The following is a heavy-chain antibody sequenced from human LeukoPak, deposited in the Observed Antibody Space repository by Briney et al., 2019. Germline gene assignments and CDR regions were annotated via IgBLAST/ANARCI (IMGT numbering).Heavy chain of an antibody. D-gene: IGHD5-18*01. CDR3: ARGLYSYGYSYFDY. CDR1: GGSISSYY. V-gene: IGHV4-4*07. CDR2: IYTSGST. Sequence: SETPSLTCTVSGGSISSYYWSWIRQPAGKGLEWIGRIYTSGSTNYNLSLKSRVTMSVDTSKNQFSLKLSSVTAADTAVYYCARGLYSYGYSYFDYWGQGTLVTVSS. J-gene: IGHJ4*02.